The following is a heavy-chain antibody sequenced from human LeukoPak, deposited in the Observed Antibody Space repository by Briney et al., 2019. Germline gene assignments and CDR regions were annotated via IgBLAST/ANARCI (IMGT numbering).Heavy chain of an antibody. V-gene: IGHV3-30*04. J-gene: IGHJ6*04. CDR1: GFTFSTYA. CDR2: ISYDGSHK. D-gene: IGHD3-16*01. CDR3: VRGALTKIWGRKKGTDV. Sequence: GGSLRLSCAASGFTFSTYAIHWVRQAPGRGLEWVAFISYDGSHKYYADSVEGRFTISRDISKNTLYLQMDSLRVEDTAVYYCVRGALTKIWGRKKGTDVWGRGTTVTVSS.